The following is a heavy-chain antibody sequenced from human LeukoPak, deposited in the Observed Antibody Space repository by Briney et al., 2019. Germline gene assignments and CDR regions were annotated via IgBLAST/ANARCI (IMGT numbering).Heavy chain of an antibody. CDR3: AVDIVVVPAAPDAFDI. CDR1: GFTFSSYS. Sequence: PGGSLRLSCAASGFTFSSYSMNWVRQAPGKGLEWVSSISSSSSYIYYADSVKGRFTISRDNAKNSLYLQMNSLRAEDTAVYYCAVDIVVVPAAPDAFDIWGQGTMVTVSS. D-gene: IGHD2-2*01. CDR2: ISSSSSYI. J-gene: IGHJ3*02. V-gene: IGHV3-21*01.